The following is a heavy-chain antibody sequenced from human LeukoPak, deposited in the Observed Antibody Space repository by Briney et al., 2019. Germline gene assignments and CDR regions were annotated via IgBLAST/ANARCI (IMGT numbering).Heavy chain of an antibody. V-gene: IGHV4-31*03. Sequence: KSSQTLSLTCTVSGGSISSGGYYWSWIRQHPGKGLEWIGYIYYSGSTYYNPSLKSRVTISVDTSKNQFSLKLSSVTAADTAVYYCAMERISLGSGFDPWGQGTLVTVSS. CDR2: IYYSGST. CDR1: GGSISSGGYY. D-gene: IGHD1-1*01. CDR3: AMERISLGSGFDP. J-gene: IGHJ5*02.